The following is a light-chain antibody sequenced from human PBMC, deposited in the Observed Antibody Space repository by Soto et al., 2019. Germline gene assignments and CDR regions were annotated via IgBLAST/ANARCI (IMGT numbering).Light chain of an antibody. J-gene: IGKJ1*01. Sequence: DIVMTQSPDSLAVSLGERATINCKSSQTLLYGANNKDYLAWYQQKPGQPPKVVIYWASTRESGVPDRFSGSGSGADFTLTISSLQAEDVAVYYCQQYYTTPWTFGQGTKVEIK. V-gene: IGKV4-1*01. CDR1: QTLLYGANNKDY. CDR3: QQYYTTPWT. CDR2: WAS.